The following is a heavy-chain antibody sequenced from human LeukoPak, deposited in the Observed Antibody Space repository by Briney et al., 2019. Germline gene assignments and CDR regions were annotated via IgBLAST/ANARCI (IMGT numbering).Heavy chain of an antibody. D-gene: IGHD6-6*01. Sequence: SETLSLTCTVSGGSINSYYWSWIRQPPGKGLEWIGYIYYSGSTNYNPSLKSRVTISVDTSKNQFSLKLSSVTAADTAVYYCARASRRGKSIAALHGGFDPWGQGTLVTVSS. CDR2: IYYSGST. CDR3: ARASRRGKSIAALHGGFDP. J-gene: IGHJ5*02. V-gene: IGHV4-59*01. CDR1: GGSINSYY.